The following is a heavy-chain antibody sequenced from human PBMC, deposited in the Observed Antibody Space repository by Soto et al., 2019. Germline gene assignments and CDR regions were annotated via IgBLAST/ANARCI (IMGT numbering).Heavy chain of an antibody. V-gene: IGHV3-53*01. D-gene: IGHD6-19*01. CDR2: IYSGGST. CDR1: GFTVSSNY. Sequence: EVQLVESGGGLIQPGGSLRLSCAASGFTVSSNYMSWVRRAPGKGLEWVSVIYSGGSTYYADSVKGRFTISRDNSKNTLYLQMNSLRAEDTAVYYCARGIKRGIAVAGTPLYNWFDPWGQGTLVTVSS. J-gene: IGHJ5*02. CDR3: ARGIKRGIAVAGTPLYNWFDP.